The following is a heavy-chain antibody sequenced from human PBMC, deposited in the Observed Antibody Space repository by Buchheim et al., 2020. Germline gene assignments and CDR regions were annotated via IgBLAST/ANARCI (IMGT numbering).Heavy chain of an antibody. V-gene: IGHV1-69*01. CDR3: ARDPDIVVVPAAIPTHGFQH. Sequence: QVQLVQSGAEVKKPGSSVKVSCKASGGTFSSYAISWVRQAPGQGLEWMGGIIPIFGTANYAQKFQGRVTTTADESTRTAYMELSSLRSEDTAVYYCARDPDIVVVPAAIPTHGFQHWGQGTL. D-gene: IGHD2-2*01. J-gene: IGHJ1*01. CDR1: GGTFSSYA. CDR2: IIPIFGTA.